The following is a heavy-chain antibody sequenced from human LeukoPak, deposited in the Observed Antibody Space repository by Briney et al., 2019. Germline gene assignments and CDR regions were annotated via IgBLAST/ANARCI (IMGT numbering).Heavy chain of an antibody. CDR1: GGSISSGDYY. CDR2: IYYSGST. CDR3: ARDKSYYDFWSGYYVSAYMDV. D-gene: IGHD3-3*01. V-gene: IGHV4-30-4*08. J-gene: IGHJ6*03. Sequence: PSETLSLTCTVSGGSISSGDYYWSWIRQPPGKGREWIGYIYYSGSTYYNPSLKSRVTISVDTSKNQFSLKLSSVTAADTAVYYCARDKSYYDFWSGYYVSAYMDVWGKGTTVTVSS.